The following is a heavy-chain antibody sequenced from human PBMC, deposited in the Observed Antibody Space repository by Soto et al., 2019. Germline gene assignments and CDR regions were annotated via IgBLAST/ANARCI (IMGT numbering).Heavy chain of an antibody. CDR2: INPSGGST. D-gene: IGHD6-6*01. CDR3: ARSLRYSSSSLFRYYYYGMDV. CDR1: GYTFTSYY. J-gene: IGHJ6*02. V-gene: IGHV1-46*01. Sequence: ASVEVSCKXSGYTFTSYYMHWVRQAPGQGLEWMGIINPSGGSTSYAQKFQGRVTMTRDTSTSTVYMELSSLRSEDTAVYYCARSLRYSSSSLFRYYYYGMDVWGQGTTVTVSS.